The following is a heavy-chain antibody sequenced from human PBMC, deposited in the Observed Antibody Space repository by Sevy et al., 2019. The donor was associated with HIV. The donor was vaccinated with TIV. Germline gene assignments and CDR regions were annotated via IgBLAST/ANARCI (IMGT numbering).Heavy chain of an antibody. D-gene: IGHD6-19*01. Sequence: GGSLRLSCAASGFTFSSYSMHWVRQAPGKGLEWVSSISGLSNYIYYADSMKGRFSISRDNAKNSLYLQMISLRAEDTAVFYCARAVPATDALDIGGQGTLVTVS. V-gene: IGHV3-21*01. CDR2: ISGLSNYI. CDR3: ARAVPATDALDI. J-gene: IGHJ3*02. CDR1: GFTFSSYS.